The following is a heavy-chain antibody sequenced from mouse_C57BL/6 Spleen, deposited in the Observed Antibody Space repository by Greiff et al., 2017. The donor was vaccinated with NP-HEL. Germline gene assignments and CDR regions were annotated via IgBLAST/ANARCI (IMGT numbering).Heavy chain of an antibody. CDR1: GFTFSSYA. CDR2: ISDGGSYT. D-gene: IGHD3-2*02. V-gene: IGHV5-4*01. CDR3: AREAAQGHYFDY. Sequence: EVQRVESGGGLVKPGGSLKLSCAASGFTFSSYAMSWVRQTPEKRLEWVATISDGGSYTYYPDNVKGRFTISRDNAKNNLYLQMSHLKSEDTAMYYCAREAAQGHYFDYWGQGTTLTVSS. J-gene: IGHJ2*01.